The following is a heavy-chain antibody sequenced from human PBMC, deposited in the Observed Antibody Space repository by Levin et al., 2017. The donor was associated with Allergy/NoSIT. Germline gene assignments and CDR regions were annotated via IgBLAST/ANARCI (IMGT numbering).Heavy chain of an antibody. D-gene: IGHD2-2*01. Sequence: GGSLRLSCEASGFTFNTYWMSWVRQAPGKGLEWVANINKDGSEKYYVDSVKGRFTVSRDNAKNSLYLQVNSLRADDTAVYYCARDVVVTPAGFGFWSSCYGMDVWGQGTTVTVSS. CDR1: GFTFNTYW. J-gene: IGHJ6*02. CDR3: ARDVVVTPAGFGFWSSCYGMDV. CDR2: INKDGSEK. V-gene: IGHV3-7*01.